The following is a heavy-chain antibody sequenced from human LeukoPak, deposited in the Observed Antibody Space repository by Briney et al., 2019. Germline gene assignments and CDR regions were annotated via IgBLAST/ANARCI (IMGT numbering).Heavy chain of an antibody. CDR2: IYYSGST. J-gene: IGHJ2*01. Sequence: SETLSLTCTVSGGSISSHYWSWIRQPPGKGLEWIGYIYYSGSTNYNPSLKSRVTISVDTSKNQFSLKLSSVTAADTAVYYCAREVEPISAMDKRDWYFDLWGRGTLVTVSS. V-gene: IGHV4-59*11. CDR3: AREVEPISAMDKRDWYFDL. CDR1: GGSISSHY. D-gene: IGHD5-18*01.